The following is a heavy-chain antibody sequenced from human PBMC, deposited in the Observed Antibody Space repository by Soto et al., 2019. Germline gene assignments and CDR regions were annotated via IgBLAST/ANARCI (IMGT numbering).Heavy chain of an antibody. CDR3: ARGKNSACWFDP. CDR2: ISGSGGST. Sequence: HPGGPLRLSCAASGFTFSSYAMSWVRQAPGKGLEWVSAISGSGGSTYYADSVKGRFTISRDNSKNTLYLQMNSLRAEDTAVYYCARGKNSACWFDPWGQGTLVTVSS. D-gene: IGHD1-26*01. CDR1: GFTFSSYA. V-gene: IGHV3-23*01. J-gene: IGHJ5*02.